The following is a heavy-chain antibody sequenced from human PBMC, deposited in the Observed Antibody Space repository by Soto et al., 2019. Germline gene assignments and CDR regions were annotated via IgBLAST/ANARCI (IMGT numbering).Heavy chain of an antibody. CDR3: AGGNALDV. CDR1: TFPFSTYW. CDR2: IHRDEIEK. J-gene: IGHJ6*02. V-gene: IGHV3-7*01. Sequence: GGSLRLSCSASTFPFSTYWMTWVRQAPGKGLEWVANIHRDEIEKYYMDSVKGRFTISRDNAKNSLYLQMTSLRAEDTAVYYCAGGNALDVWGQGTTVTVSS.